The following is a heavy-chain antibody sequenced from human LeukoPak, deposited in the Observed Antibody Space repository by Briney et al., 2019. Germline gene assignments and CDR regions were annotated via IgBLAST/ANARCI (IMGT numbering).Heavy chain of an antibody. D-gene: IGHD1-1*01. Sequence: GGSLRLSCAASGFTFSDYYMSWIRQAPGKGLEWVSYISSSGSTIYYADSVKGRFTISRDNAKNSLYLQMNSLRAEDTAVYYCASNDIKGHAFDIWGQGTMATVSS. CDR1: GFTFSDYY. V-gene: IGHV3-11*01. J-gene: IGHJ3*02. CDR2: ISSSGSTI. CDR3: ASNDIKGHAFDI.